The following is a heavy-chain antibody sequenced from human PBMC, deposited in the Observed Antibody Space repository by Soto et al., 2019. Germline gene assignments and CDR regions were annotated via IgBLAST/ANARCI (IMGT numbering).Heavy chain of an antibody. CDR1: GYTFTTHY. J-gene: IGHJ4*02. CDR3: ATEVAAVPGTD. D-gene: IGHD6-19*01. CDR2: INPGGGNT. V-gene: IGHV1-46*01. Sequence: QVQLVQSGAEVKKPGASVKVSCKASGYTFTTHYIHWVRQAPGQGLEWMGLINPGGGNTFYAQKFQGRLTITRETSTSTVYMEVPSLRSEDTAVYYCATEVAAVPGTDWGQGTLVTVSS.